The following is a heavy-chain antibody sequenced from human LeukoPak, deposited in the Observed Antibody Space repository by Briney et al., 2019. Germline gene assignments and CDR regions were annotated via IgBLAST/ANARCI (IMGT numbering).Heavy chain of an antibody. CDR3: ARGGKTTVTAQRLGFDP. V-gene: IGHV3-20*04. CDR1: GFTFSSYE. D-gene: IGHD4-11*01. J-gene: IGHJ5*02. CDR2: INWNGGST. Sequence: GGSLRLSCAASGFTFSSYEMNWVRQAPGKGLEWVSGINWNGGSTGYADSVKGRFTISRDNAKNSLYLQMNSLRAEDTALYYCARGGKTTVTAQRLGFDPWGQGTLVTVSS.